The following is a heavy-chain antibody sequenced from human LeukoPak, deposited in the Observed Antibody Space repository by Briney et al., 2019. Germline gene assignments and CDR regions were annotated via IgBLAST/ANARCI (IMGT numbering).Heavy chain of an antibody. J-gene: IGHJ6*02. V-gene: IGHV4-59*01. Sequence: PSETLSLTCTVSGGSISSSYWNWIRRPPGKGLEWIGYIYYSGSTNYNPSLKSRVTISVDTSKNEFSLKVSSVTAADTAVYYCARDLDWNYGLDVWGQGTTVSVSS. CDR1: GGSISSSY. CDR2: IYYSGST. D-gene: IGHD3/OR15-3a*01. CDR3: ARDLDWNYGLDV.